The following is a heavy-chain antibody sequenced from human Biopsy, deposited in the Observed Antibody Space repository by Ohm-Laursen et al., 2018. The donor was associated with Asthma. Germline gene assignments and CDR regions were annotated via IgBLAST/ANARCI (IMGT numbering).Heavy chain of an antibody. CDR3: AHTVSSRYDY. CDR2: IYWDDDK. J-gene: IGHJ4*01. V-gene: IGHV2-5*02. D-gene: IGHD6-6*01. Sequence: TQTLTLTCSFSGFSLTQSGVGVGWIRQAPGKALEWLAVIYWDDDKRYSPSLRGKLTITTDTSKRQVLLALTNVDPVDTATYFCAHTVSSRYDYWGQGTRVSVSS. CDR1: GFSLTQSGVG.